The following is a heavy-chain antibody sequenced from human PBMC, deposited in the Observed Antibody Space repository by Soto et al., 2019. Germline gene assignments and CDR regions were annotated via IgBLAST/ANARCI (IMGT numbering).Heavy chain of an antibody. D-gene: IGHD5-18*01. J-gene: IGHJ4*02. CDR2: ISSSGSTI. CDR3: ARELTADTAMARPFDY. CDR1: GFTFSDYY. V-gene: IGHV3-11*01. Sequence: PGGSLRLSCAASGFTFSDYYMSWIRQAPGKGLEWVSYISSSGSTICYADSVKGRFTISRDNAKNSLYLQMNSLRAEDTAVYYCARELTADTAMARPFDYWGQGTLVTVSS.